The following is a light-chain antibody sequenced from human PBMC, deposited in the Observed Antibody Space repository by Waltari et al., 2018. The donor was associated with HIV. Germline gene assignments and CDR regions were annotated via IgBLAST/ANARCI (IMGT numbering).Light chain of an antibody. CDR3: QQTYSPLYT. CDR2: AAS. Sequence: DIQMTQSPSSLSASVRDRVTITYRASQSISSFLNWYQQKAGKAPQLLIHAASNLQSGVPSRFSGSGSGTEFTLTIGSLQPEDFATYYCQQTYSPLYTFGQGTRLEIK. J-gene: IGKJ2*01. CDR1: QSISSF. V-gene: IGKV1-39*01.